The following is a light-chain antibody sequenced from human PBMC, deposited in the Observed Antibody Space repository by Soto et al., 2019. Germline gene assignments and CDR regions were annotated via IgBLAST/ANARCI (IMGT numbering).Light chain of an antibody. CDR2: SNN. CDR3: AAWDDSLNGPV. CDR1: SSNIGSNT. V-gene: IGLV1-44*01. Sequence: QSALTQPPSASGTPGQRVTISCSGSSSNIGSNTVNWYQQLPGTAPKLPIYSNNQRPSGVPDRFSGSKSGTSASLAISGLQSEDEADYYCAAWDDSLNGPVFGTGTKAPS. J-gene: IGLJ1*01.